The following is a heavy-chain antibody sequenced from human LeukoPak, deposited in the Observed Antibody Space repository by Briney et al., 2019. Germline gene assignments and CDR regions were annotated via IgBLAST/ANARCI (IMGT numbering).Heavy chain of an antibody. CDR2: IYYTGTT. CDR3: ARDGNPPYYYVYMDV. Sequence: PSETLSLTCTVSGGYVSSYYWTWFRQPPLKGLEWIGFIYYTGTTDSNPSLKGRVTMSVDTSTNQFSLELSSVTAADTAVYYCARDGNPPYYYVYMDVWGKGTTVTVSS. D-gene: IGHD4-23*01. J-gene: IGHJ6*03. CDR1: GGYVSSYY. V-gene: IGHV4-59*02.